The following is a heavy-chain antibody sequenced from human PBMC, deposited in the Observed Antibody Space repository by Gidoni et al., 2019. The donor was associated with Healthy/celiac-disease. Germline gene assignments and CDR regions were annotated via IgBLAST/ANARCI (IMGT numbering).Heavy chain of an antibody. Sequence: EVQLLESGGGLVQPGGSLRLSCAASGFTFSSYAMSWVRQAPGKGLEWVSAISGSGGSTYYADSVKGRFTISRDNSKNTLYLQMNSLRAEDTAVYYCAKSPRPYYYDSSGQPFDYWGQGTLVTVSS. CDR2: ISGSGGST. D-gene: IGHD3-22*01. CDR1: GFTFSSYA. CDR3: AKSPRPYYYDSSGQPFDY. V-gene: IGHV3-23*01. J-gene: IGHJ4*02.